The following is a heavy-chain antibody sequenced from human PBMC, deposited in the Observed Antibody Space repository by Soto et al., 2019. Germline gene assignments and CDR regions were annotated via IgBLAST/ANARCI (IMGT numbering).Heavy chain of an antibody. CDR1: GYTFTSYY. CDR2: IDPHGGTT. V-gene: IGHV1-46*01. Sequence: GASVKVSCKTSGYTFTSYYIHWVRQAPGQGLEWVGIIDPHGGTTTYAQKFQGRVTVTSDTSTSTAYMDVSSLRSDYTAVYYCARGSWGSYSVIDSWGQGTLVTVSS. J-gene: IGHJ4*02. CDR3: ARGSWGSYSVIDS. D-gene: IGHD3-16*01.